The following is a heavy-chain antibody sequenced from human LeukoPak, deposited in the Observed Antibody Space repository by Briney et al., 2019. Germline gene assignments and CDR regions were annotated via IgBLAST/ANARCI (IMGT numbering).Heavy chain of an antibody. Sequence: SETLSLTCTVSGYSISSGYYWGWIRQPPGKGLEWIGSIYHSGSTYYNPSLKSRVTISVDTSKNQFSLKLSSVTAADTAVYYCAGDYVWGSYPLNIWGQGTMVTVSS. D-gene: IGHD3-16*02. CDR3: AGDYVWGSYPLNI. V-gene: IGHV4-38-2*02. CDR1: GYSISSGYY. J-gene: IGHJ3*02. CDR2: IYHSGST.